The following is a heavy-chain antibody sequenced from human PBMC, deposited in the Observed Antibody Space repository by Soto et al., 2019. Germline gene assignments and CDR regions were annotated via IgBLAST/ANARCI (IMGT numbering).Heavy chain of an antibody. J-gene: IGHJ6*02. CDR1: GFTFSSYG. V-gene: IGHV3-33*01. D-gene: IGHD6-19*01. CDR3: ARDPVVSSGCVRGMDV. Sequence: QVQLVESGGGVVQPGRSLSLSCAASGFTFSSYGMHWVRQAPGKGLEWVAVIWYDGSSKYYADSVKGRFTISRDNSKNTLYLQMNSLRAEDTAVYYCARDPVVSSGCVRGMDVWGQGTTVTVSS. CDR2: IWYDGSSK.